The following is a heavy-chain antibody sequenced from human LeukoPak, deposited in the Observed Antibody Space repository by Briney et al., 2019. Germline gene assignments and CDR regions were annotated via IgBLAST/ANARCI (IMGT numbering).Heavy chain of an antibody. CDR3: ARDRGSGSHTPYY. J-gene: IGHJ4*02. CDR1: GYIFTGYY. Sequence: ASVKVSCKASGYIFTGYYMHWVRQAPGQGLEWMGWINPNSGDTNYAQKFQGRVTMTRDTSISTAYMELRSLRSDDTAVYYCARDRGSGSHTPYYWGQGTLVTVSS. D-gene: IGHD3-10*01. CDR2: INPNSGDT. V-gene: IGHV1-2*02.